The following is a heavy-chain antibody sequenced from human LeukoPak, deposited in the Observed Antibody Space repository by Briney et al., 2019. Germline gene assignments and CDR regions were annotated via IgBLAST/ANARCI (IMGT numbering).Heavy chain of an antibody. J-gene: IGHJ2*01. CDR2: IYASGST. V-gene: IGHV4-4*07. CDR3: ARLQLSGSHWGSFYWYFDL. CDR1: GGSISSYY. D-gene: IGHD3-3*01. Sequence: PAETQTLICTVSGGSISSYYWSWIRQPAGKGLEWIGRIYASGSTNYNPSLKSRVIISGDTSKNQFSLNLSSVTAADTAVYCCARLQLSGSHWGSFYWYFDLWGRGPMVPVSS.